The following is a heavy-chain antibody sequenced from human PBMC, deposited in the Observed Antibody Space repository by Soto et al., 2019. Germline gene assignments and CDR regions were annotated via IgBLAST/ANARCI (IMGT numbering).Heavy chain of an antibody. V-gene: IGHV4-31*02. CDR2: IYYSGST. CDR3: ARDALEMATFDL. CDR1: GGSISRGGYY. J-gene: IGHJ4*02. D-gene: IGHD3-3*01. Sequence: PSETLSLTCTVSGGSISRGGYYWSWIRQHPGKGLEWIGYIYYSGSTYYNPSLKSRVTISVDTSKNQFSLKLSSVTAADTAVYYCARDALEMATFDLWGQATLVTVSS.